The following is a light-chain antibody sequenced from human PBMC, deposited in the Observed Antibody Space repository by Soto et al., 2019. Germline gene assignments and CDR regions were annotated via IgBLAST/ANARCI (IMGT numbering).Light chain of an antibody. CDR1: QDVSDF. Sequence: DSQLTQSPSILSASVGDRVTLTCRASQDVSDFLAWYQHPPGKAPNLLIYAGYTLQSGVPSRFSGSGSGTEFSLTITGLQPEDFVTYYCQYLNGAPTITFGQGTRLEIK. J-gene: IGKJ5*01. CDR2: AGY. V-gene: IGKV1-9*01. CDR3: QYLNGAPTIT.